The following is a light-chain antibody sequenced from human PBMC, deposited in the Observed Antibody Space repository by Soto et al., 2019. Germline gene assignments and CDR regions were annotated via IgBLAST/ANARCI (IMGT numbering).Light chain of an antibody. Sequence: QSVLTQPPSASATPGQRVAISCSGSSSNIGSYPVNWYQQLPGTAPKLLIHTATQRPSGVPDRFSGSKSGTSASLAISGLQSEDEADYYCVTWDESLDGPVFGGGTKLTVL. V-gene: IGLV1-44*01. J-gene: IGLJ2*01. CDR1: SSNIGSYP. CDR2: TAT. CDR3: VTWDESLDGPV.